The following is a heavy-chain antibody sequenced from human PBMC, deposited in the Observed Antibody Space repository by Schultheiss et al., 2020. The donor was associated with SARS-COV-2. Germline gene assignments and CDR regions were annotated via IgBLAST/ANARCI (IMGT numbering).Heavy chain of an antibody. CDR2: ISYDGSNK. CDR1: GFTFSSYA. D-gene: IGHD4-23*01. J-gene: IGHJ4*02. Sequence: GGSLRLSCAASGFTFSSYAMHWVRQAPGKGLEWVAVISYDGSNKYYADSVKGRFTISRDNSKNTLYLQMNSLRAEDTAVYYCAKSGGYGGTPGPSGYWGQGTLVTVSS. V-gene: IGHV3-30*07. CDR3: AKSGGYGGTPGPSGY.